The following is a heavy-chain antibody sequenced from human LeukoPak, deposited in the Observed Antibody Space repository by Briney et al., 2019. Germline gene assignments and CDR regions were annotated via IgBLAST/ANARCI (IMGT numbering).Heavy chain of an antibody. CDR2: IYYSGST. D-gene: IGHD3-22*01. Sequence: SETLSLTCTVSGGSITNNNYYWGWIRQPPGKGLEWIGSIYYSGSTYYNPSLKSRVTISVDTSKNQFSLKLSSVTAADTAVYYCARGPDVNTYYYDSSGYYQGGFDYWGQGTLVTVSS. J-gene: IGHJ4*02. V-gene: IGHV4-39*07. CDR3: ARGPDVNTYYYDSSGYYQGGFDY. CDR1: GGSITNNNYY.